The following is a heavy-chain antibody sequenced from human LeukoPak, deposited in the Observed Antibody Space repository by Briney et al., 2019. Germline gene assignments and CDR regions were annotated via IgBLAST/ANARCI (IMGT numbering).Heavy chain of an antibody. V-gene: IGHV4-39*07. CDR3: ARDEYYYDSSGYRLFDY. J-gene: IGHJ4*02. Sequence: SETLSLTCTVSGGSISSSSYYWGWIRQPPGKGLEWIGRIYTSGSTNYNPSLKSRVTMSVDTSKNQFSLKLSSVTAADTAVYYCARDEYYYDSSGYRLFDYWGQGTLVTVSS. CDR2: IYTSGST. CDR1: GGSISSSSYY. D-gene: IGHD3-22*01.